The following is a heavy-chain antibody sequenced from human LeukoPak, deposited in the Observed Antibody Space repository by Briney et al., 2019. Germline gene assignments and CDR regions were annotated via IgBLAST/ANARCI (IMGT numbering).Heavy chain of an antibody. V-gene: IGHV3-64*01. D-gene: IGHD2-2*01. J-gene: IGHJ4*02. Sequence: PGGSLRLSCAASGFTFSSYAMHWVRQAPGKGLEYVSAISSNGGSTYYAKSVKGRFTISRHNSKNTLYLQMGSLRAEDMAVYYCARAAHCSSTSCYGGFGDYWGQGTLVIVSS. CDR3: ARAAHCSSTSCYGGFGDY. CDR2: ISSNGGST. CDR1: GFTFSSYA.